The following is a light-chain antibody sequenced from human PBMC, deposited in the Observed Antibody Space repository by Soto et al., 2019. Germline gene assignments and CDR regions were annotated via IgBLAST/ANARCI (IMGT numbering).Light chain of an antibody. V-gene: IGKV1-39*01. CDR3: QQSYSTLF. J-gene: IGKJ5*01. Sequence: DIQMTQSPSSLSASVGDRVTITCRASQSISSYLNWYQQKPGKAPKLLIYAASSLQSGVLSRFSGSGSGTDFTLTISSLQPEDFATYYCQQSYSTLFFGQGTRLEIK. CDR1: QSISSY. CDR2: AAS.